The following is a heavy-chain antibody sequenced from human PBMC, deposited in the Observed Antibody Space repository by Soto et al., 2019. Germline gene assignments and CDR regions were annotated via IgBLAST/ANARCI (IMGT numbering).Heavy chain of an antibody. CDR1: GYTFTSYA. D-gene: IGHD6-13*01. CDR3: ARDPIAAAGTDNWFDP. Sequence: GASVKVSCKASGYTFTSYAMHWVRQAPGQRLEWMGWINAGNGSTKYSQKFQGRVTITRDTSASTAYMELSSLRSEDTAVYYCARDPIAAAGTDNWFDPWGPGTLVTVSS. V-gene: IGHV1-3*01. J-gene: IGHJ5*02. CDR2: INAGNGST.